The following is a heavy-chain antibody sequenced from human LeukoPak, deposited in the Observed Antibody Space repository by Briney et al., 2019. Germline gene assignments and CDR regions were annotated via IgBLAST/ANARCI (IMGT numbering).Heavy chain of an antibody. V-gene: IGHV1-2*02. D-gene: IGHD3-22*01. CDR3: ARYSYDRKGFDI. Sequence: ASVKVSCTASGYTFTGYYMHWARQAPGQGLEWMGWINPNSGGTNYAQKFQGRVTMTRDTSISTAYMELSRLRSDDTAVYYCARYSYDRKGFDIWGQGTMVTVSS. CDR1: GYTFTGYY. CDR2: INPNSGGT. J-gene: IGHJ3*02.